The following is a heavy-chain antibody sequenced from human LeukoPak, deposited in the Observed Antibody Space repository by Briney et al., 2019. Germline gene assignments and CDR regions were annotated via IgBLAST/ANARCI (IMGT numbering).Heavy chain of an antibody. CDR2: IKQDGSEK. Sequence: PGGSLRLSCAASGFTFSSYWMSWVRQAPGKGLEWVANIKQDGSEKYYVDSVKGRFTISRDNAKNSLYLQMNSLRAEDTAVYYYAGVYYCGSVTVAPWCAPWGQGTLVTASS. J-gene: IGHJ5*02. D-gene: IGHD3-10*01. V-gene: IGHV3-7*01. CDR1: GFTFSSYW. CDR3: AGVYYCGSVTVAPWCAP.